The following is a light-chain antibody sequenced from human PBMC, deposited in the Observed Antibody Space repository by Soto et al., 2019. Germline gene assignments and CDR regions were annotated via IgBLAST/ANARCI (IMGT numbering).Light chain of an antibody. J-gene: IGKJ1*01. CDR2: GAS. V-gene: IGKV1-27*01. CDR1: QDISNY. Sequence: DIQMTQSPSSLSASVGDRVTITCRASQDISNYLAWYQQKPGKVPKLLIYGASTLRSGVPSRFSGSGSGTDFTLTISSLQPEDVGTYYCQKHNSAPRTFGQGTKVEIK. CDR3: QKHNSAPRT.